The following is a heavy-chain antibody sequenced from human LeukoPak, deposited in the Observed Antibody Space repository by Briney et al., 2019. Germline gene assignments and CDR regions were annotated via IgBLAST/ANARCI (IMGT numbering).Heavy chain of an antibody. CDR1: GYTFTGYY. CDR3: ARGGIRGIEAELDY. CDR2: SNPYNGGT. D-gene: IGHD3-10*01. V-gene: IGHV1-2*02. Sequence: GASVKVSCKASGYTFTGYYMHWVRQAPGQGLEWMGWSNPYNGGTNYLQKFRGRVTLTRDTSISTAYMEVTRLTSDDTAVYYCARGGIRGIEAELDYWGQGTLLTVS. J-gene: IGHJ4*02.